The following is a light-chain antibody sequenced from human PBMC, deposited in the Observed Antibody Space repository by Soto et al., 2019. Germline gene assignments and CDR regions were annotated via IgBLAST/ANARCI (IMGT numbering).Light chain of an antibody. V-gene: IGKV1-39*01. CDR1: QAINTY. J-gene: IGKJ5*01. CDR3: QQSYSTLLIT. CDR2: GTS. Sequence: DLQMTQSPSFLSASVGDRVTISCRASQAINTYLNWYQQKPGKAPKLLIYGTSDLQNGVPSRFSGGGSGTDFTLTIRSLQPEDFATYYCQQSYSTLLITFGQGTRLEV.